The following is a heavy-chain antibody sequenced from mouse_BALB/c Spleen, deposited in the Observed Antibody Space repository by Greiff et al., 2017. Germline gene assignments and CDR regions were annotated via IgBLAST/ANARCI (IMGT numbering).Heavy chain of an antibody. V-gene: IGHV5-6-5*01. J-gene: IGHJ4*01. CDR3: ARGGGLRGPYYYAMDY. D-gene: IGHD2-2*01. CDR2: ISSGGST. CDR1: GFTFSSYA. Sequence: EVQGVESGGGLVKPGGSLKLSCAASGFTFSSYAMSWVRQTPEKRLEWVASISSGGSTYYPDSVKGRFTISRDNARNILYLQMSSLRSEDTAMYYCARGGGLRGPYYYAMDYWGQGTSVTVSS.